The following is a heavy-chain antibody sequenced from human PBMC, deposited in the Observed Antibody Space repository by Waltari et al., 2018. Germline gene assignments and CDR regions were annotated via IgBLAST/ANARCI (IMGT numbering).Heavy chain of an antibody. J-gene: IGHJ4*02. V-gene: IGHV4-38-2*01. CDR2: IYHRGST. Sequence: QVQLQESGPGLVKPSETLSLTCAVSGYSISSGYYWGWIRQPPGKGLEWIGSIYHRGSTYYNPSRKSRVTISVNTSKNQFSLRLSSVTAADTAVYYCARSYFDWLTFDYWGQGTLVTVSS. D-gene: IGHD3-9*01. CDR3: ARSYFDWLTFDY. CDR1: GYSISSGYY.